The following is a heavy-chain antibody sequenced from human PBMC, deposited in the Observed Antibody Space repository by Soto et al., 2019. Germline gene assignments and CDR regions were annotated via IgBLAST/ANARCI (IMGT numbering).Heavy chain of an antibody. CDR3: GIYYYYYDMDV. CDR2: INHSGST. V-gene: IGHV4-34*01. CDR1: GGSLSDYF. Sequence: ETLSLTCTVLGGSLSDYFWTWIRQPPGKGLEWIGEINHSGSTHYNPSLKSRVIISIDTSKNQFSLKLTSVTAADTAVYYCGIYYYYYDMDVWGLGTTVTVSS. J-gene: IGHJ6*02.